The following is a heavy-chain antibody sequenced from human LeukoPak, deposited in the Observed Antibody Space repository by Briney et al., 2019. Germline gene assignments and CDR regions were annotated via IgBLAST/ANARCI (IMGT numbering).Heavy chain of an antibody. CDR1: GGSISSYY. CDR3: ARVDCSSTSCLSHYYYYMDV. V-gene: IGHV4-59*01. D-gene: IGHD2-2*01. Sequence: SETLSLTCTVSGGSISSYYWSWIRQPPGKGLEWIGYIYYSGSTNYNPSLKSRVTISVDTSKSQFSLKLSSVTAADTAVYYCARVDCSSTSCLSHYYYYMDVWGKGTTVTVSS. CDR2: IYYSGST. J-gene: IGHJ6*03.